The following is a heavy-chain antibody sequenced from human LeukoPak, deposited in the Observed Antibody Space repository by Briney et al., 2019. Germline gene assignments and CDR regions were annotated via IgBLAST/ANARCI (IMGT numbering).Heavy chain of an antibody. CDR3: AREPPPYDSSGYYNRGAFDI. D-gene: IGHD3-22*01. V-gene: IGHV4-59*01. J-gene: IGHJ3*02. CDR1: GGSISSYY. Sequence: PSETLSLTCTVSGGSISSYYWSWIRQPPGKGLEWIGYIYYSGSTNYNPSLKSRVTISVDTSKNQFSLKLSSVTAADTAVYYCAREPPPYDSSGYYNRGAFDIWGQGTMVTVSS. CDR2: IYYSGST.